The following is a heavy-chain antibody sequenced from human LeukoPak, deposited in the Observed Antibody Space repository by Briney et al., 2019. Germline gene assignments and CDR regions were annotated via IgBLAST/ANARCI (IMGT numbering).Heavy chain of an antibody. CDR3: ARLHDYGDYYADH. J-gene: IGHJ5*02. D-gene: IGHD4-17*01. V-gene: IGHV4-61*02. CDR2: IYTSGST. CDR1: GSSISSGSYY. Sequence: SETLSLTCTVSGSSISSGSYYWSWIRQPAGKGLEWIGRIYTSGSTNYNPSLKSRVTISVDTSKNQFSLKLSSVTAADTAVYYCARLHDYGDYYADHWGQGTLVTVSS.